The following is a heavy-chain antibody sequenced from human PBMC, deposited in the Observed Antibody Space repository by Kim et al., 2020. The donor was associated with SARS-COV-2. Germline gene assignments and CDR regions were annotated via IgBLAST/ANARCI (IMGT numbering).Heavy chain of an antibody. J-gene: IGHJ4*02. CDR3: ARRYGYYDYIWGSYRIRPFDY. Sequence: SETLSLTCTVSGGSISSSSYYWGWIRQPPGKGLEWIGSIYYSGSTYYNPSLKSRVTISVDTSKNQFSLKLSSVTAADTAVYYCARRYGYYDYIWGSYRIRPFDYWGQGTLVTVSS. V-gene: IGHV4-39*01. D-gene: IGHD3-16*02. CDR2: IYYSGST. CDR1: GGSISSSSYY.